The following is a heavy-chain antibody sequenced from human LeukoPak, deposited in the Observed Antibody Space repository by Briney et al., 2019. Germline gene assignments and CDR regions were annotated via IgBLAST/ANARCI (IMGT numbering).Heavy chain of an antibody. CDR1: GFTFSSYA. CDR2: ISSNGGST. Sequence: GGSLRLSCAASGFTFSSYAMHWVRQAPGKGLEYVSAISSNGGSTYYANSVKGRFTISRDNSKNTLYLQMGSPRAEDMAVYYCARDLVLDYWGQGTLVTVSS. D-gene: IGHD6-13*01. V-gene: IGHV3-64*01. CDR3: ARDLVLDY. J-gene: IGHJ4*02.